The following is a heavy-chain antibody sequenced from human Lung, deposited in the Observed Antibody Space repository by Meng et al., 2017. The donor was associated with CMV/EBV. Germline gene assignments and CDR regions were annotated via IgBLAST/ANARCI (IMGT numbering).Heavy chain of an antibody. CDR1: GFSFSDYY. D-gene: IGHD5-18*01. CDR3: ARDKGYRYGDVSSYYPGVDV. V-gene: IGHV3-11*01. J-gene: IGHJ6*02. CDR2: ISSGGYPI. Sequence: GESXKISCVASGFSFSDYYMSWIRQSPEKGLEWVSYISSGGYPIFYADSVEGRFTISRDNAKNSLYLQMDSLRGEYSAVYYCARDKGYRYGDVSSYYPGVDVWXQGTTVTVSS.